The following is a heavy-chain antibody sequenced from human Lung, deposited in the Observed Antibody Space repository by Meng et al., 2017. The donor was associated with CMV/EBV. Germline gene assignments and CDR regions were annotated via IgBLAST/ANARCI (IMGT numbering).Heavy chain of an antibody. CDR1: GASITSSSYY. J-gene: IGHJ4*02. CDR2: MYYSANT. Sequence: SXTXSLXCTVSGASITSSSYYWGWIRQPPGKGLEWIGSMYYSANTYYNPSLKSRVTISVDTSQNQFSLTLTSVTAADTAVYYCAFSSGADYGSGSRDYWGQGPLVTVSS. D-gene: IGHD3-10*01. V-gene: IGHV4-39*01. CDR3: AFSSGADYGSGSRDY.